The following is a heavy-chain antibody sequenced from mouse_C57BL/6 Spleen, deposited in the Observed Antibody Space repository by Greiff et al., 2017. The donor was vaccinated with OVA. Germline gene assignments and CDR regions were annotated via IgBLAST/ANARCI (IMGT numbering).Heavy chain of an antibody. J-gene: IGHJ1*03. CDR2: IRSKSNNYAT. V-gene: IGHV10-1*01. CDR3: VRQERGGGYFDV. Sequence: EVKLMESGGGLVQPKGSLKLSCAASGFSFNTYAMNWVRQAPGKGLEWVARIRSKSNNYATYYADSVKDRFTISRDDSESMLYLQMINLKTEDTAMYYCVRQERGGGYFDVWGTGTTVTVSS. CDR1: GFSFNTYA.